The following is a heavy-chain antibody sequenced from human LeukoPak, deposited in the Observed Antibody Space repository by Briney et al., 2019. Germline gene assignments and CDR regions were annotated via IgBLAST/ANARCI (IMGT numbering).Heavy chain of an antibody. Sequence: SGTLSLTCGASGGSISSNNWWSWVRQPPGKGPEWIGEIFHSGITNYNPSLKSRVTISVDKSKNQLSLNLYSVTAADTAVYYCARHDAYVFDIWGQGTMVTVSS. CDR3: ARHDAYVFDI. CDR2: IFHSGIT. J-gene: IGHJ3*02. CDR1: GGSISSNNW. V-gene: IGHV4-4*02.